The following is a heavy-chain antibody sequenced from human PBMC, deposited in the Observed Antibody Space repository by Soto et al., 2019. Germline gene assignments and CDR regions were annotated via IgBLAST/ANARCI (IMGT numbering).Heavy chain of an antibody. CDR3: ARVAYDFLSFDP. J-gene: IGHJ5*02. Sequence: SETLSLTCTVSGGSISSGGYYWSWIRQHPGKGLEWIGYIYYSGSTYYNPSLKSRVTISVDTSKNQFSLKLSSVTAADTAVYYCARVAYDFLSFDPWGQGTLVTVSS. V-gene: IGHV4-31*03. D-gene: IGHD3-3*01. CDR1: GGSISSGGYY. CDR2: IYYSGST.